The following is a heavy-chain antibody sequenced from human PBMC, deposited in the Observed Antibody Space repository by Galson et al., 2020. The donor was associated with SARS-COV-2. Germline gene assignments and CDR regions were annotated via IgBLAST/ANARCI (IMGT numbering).Heavy chain of an antibody. CDR3: AKDWAGGSSYYYYGMDV. CDR2: ISGSGGST. V-gene: IGHV3-23*01. Sequence: GESLKISCAASGFTFSSYAMSWVRQAPGKGLEWVSAISGSGGSTYYADSVKGRFTISRDNSKNTLYLQMNSLRAEDTAVYYCAKDWAGGSSYYYYGMDVWGQGTTVTVSS. D-gene: IGHD6-13*01. CDR1: GFTFSSYA. J-gene: IGHJ6*02.